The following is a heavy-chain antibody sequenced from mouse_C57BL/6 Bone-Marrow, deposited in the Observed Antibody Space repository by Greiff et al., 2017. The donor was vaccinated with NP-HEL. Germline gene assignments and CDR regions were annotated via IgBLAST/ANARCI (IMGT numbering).Heavy chain of an antibody. CDR1: GFTFSSYA. Sequence: EVKVEESGGGLVKPGGSLKLSCAASGFTFSSYAMSLVRQTPEKRLEWVATISDGGSYTYYPDNVKGRFTISRDNAKNNLYLQMSHLKSEDTAMYYCAREEMVTTPFAYWGQGTLVTVSA. D-gene: IGHD2-2*01. CDR2: ISDGGSYT. V-gene: IGHV5-4*01. CDR3: AREEMVTTPFAY. J-gene: IGHJ3*01.